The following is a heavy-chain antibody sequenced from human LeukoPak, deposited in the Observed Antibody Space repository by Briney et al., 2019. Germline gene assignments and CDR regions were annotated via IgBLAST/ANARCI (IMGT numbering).Heavy chain of an antibody. CDR3: AAPLDYGGNSVDY. CDR2: IVVGRGNT. V-gene: IGHV1-58*01. J-gene: IGHJ4*02. D-gene: IGHD4-23*01. Sequence: EASVKVSCKASGFTFTSSAVQWVRQARGQRLEWIGWIVVGRGNTNYAQKFQERVTITRDMSTSTAYMELSSLRSEDTAVYYCAAPLDYGGNSVDYWGQGTLVTVSS. CDR1: GFTFTSSA.